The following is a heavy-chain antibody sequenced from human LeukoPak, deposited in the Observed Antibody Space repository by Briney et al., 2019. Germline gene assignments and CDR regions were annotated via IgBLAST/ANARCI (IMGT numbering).Heavy chain of an antibody. CDR1: GGSISSGSYY. CDR3: ARAAAYDYVWGSYRYSDAFDI. J-gene: IGHJ3*02. Sequence: PSEALSLTCTVSGGSISSGSYYWSWIRQPAGKGLEWIGRIYTSGSTNYNPSLKSRVTISVDTSKNQFSLKLSSVTAADTAVYYCARAAAYDYVWGSYRYSDAFDIWGQGTMVTVSS. D-gene: IGHD3-16*02. V-gene: IGHV4-61*02. CDR2: IYTSGST.